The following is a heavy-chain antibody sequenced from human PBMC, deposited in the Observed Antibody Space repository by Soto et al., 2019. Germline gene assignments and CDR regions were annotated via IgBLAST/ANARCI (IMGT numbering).Heavy chain of an antibody. D-gene: IGHD6-19*01. CDR1: GFMFDSYA. J-gene: IGHJ4*02. Sequence: VGSLRLSCVVSGFMFDSYAMNWVRQAPGKGLEWVSYISPGGDRIYYAESLKGRVTISRDNARNSLSLQMNILSDEDTAVYYCTKSADSAGWGVDFCGQGTLVTVSS. CDR3: TKSADSAGWGVDF. V-gene: IGHV3-48*02. CDR2: ISPGGDRI.